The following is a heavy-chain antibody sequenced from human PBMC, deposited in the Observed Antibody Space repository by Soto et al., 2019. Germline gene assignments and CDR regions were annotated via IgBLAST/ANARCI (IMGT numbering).Heavy chain of an antibody. CDR1: GFTFGDHG. CDR3: ARGPRHCSGGSCYSIDY. CDR2: IRSKRYGGTT. D-gene: IGHD2-15*01. J-gene: IGHJ4*02. V-gene: IGHV3-49*04. Sequence: RRLSCTASGFTFGDHGLSWVRQAPGRGLEWVGFIRSKRYGGTTEFAASVKGRFSISRDDSNTIAYLQMNRLQSEDTAVYYCARGPRHCSGGSCYSIDYWGRGTLVTVSS.